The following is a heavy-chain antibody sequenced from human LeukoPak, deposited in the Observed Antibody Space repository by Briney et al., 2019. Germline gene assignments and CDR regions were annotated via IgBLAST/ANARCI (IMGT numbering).Heavy chain of an antibody. CDR2: ISRSGDK. Sequence: GGSLRLSCAASGFTFSTYAMTWVRQAPGKGLEWVSAISRSGDKYYADSVRGRFTISRDNSKNTVYLQLNNLRAEDTAVYYCMTSGGRSDDAWGQGTQVTAS. CDR3: MTSGGRSDDA. D-gene: IGHD1-14*01. J-gene: IGHJ4*02. CDR1: GFTFSTYA. V-gene: IGHV3-23*01.